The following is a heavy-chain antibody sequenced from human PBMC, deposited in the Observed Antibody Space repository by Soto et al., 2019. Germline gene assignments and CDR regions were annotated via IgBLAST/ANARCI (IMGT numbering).Heavy chain of an antibody. D-gene: IGHD5-12*01. CDR3: AKGAGGWLRVSYYGMDV. CDR2: ISYDGSNK. J-gene: IGHJ6*02. V-gene: IGHV3-30*18. CDR1: GFTFSSYG. Sequence: QVQLVESGGGVVQPGRSLRLSCAASGFTFSSYGMHWVRQAPGKGLEWVAVISYDGSNKYYADSVKGRFTISRDNSKNTLYLQMTSLRAEDTAVYYCAKGAGGWLRVSYYGMDVWGQGTTVTVSS.